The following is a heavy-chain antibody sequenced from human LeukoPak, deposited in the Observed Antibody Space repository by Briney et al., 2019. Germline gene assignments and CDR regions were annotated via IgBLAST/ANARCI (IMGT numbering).Heavy chain of an antibody. CDR3: ARLRDGYNLYFDY. D-gene: IGHD5-24*01. Sequence: SETLFLTCTVSGGSISSYYWSWIRQPPGKGLEWIGYIYTSGSTNYNPSLKSRVTISVDTSKNQFSLKLSSVTAADTAVYYCARLRDGYNLYFDYWGQGTLVTVSS. CDR2: IYTSGST. CDR1: GGSISSYY. V-gene: IGHV4-4*09. J-gene: IGHJ4*02.